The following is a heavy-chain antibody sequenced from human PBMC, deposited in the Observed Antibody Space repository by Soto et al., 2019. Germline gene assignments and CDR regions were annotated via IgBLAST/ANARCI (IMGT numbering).Heavy chain of an antibody. J-gene: IGHJ6*03. D-gene: IGHD6-19*01. V-gene: IGHV1-18*01. CDR3: ARSIAGADTFYYYYYYMDV. CDR1: GYTFTSYG. CDR2: ISAYNGNT. Sequence: GASVKVSCKASGYTFTSYGISWVRQAPGQGLEWMGWISAYNGNTNYAQKLQGRVTMTTDTSTSTAYMELRSLRSDDTAVYYCARSIAGADTFYYYYYYMDVWGKGTTVTVSS.